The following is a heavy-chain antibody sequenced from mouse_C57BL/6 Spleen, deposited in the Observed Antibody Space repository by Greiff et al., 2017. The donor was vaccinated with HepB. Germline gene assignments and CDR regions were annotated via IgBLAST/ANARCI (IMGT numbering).Heavy chain of an antibody. V-gene: IGHV14-1*01. Sequence: EVQLQQSGAELVRPGASVKLSCTASGFNIKDYYMHWVKQRPEQGLEWIGRIDPEDGDTEYAPKFQGKATMTADTSSNTAYLQLSSLTSEDTAVYYWSAVITTVVYLYYFDYWGQGTTLTVSS. CDR3: SAVITTVVYLYYFDY. CDR1: GFNIKDYY. D-gene: IGHD1-1*01. CDR2: IDPEDGDT. J-gene: IGHJ2*01.